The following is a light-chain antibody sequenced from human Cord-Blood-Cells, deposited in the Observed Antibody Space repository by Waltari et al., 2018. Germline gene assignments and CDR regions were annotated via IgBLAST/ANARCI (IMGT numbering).Light chain of an antibody. CDR2: DAS. J-gene: IGKJ3*01. CDR3: QQYNNWPFT. Sequence: ELVMTQSPATLSVSPGERATLSCRASQSVSSNLAWYQQKPGQAPRLLIYDASTRATGIPARVSGSGSGTEFTLTISSLQSEDFAVYYCQQYNNWPFTFGPGTKVDIK. CDR1: QSVSSN. V-gene: IGKV3-15*01.